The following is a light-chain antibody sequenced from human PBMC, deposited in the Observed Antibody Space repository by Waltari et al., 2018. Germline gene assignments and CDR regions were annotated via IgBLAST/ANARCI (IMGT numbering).Light chain of an antibody. CDR3: AGWDDSLTGVV. J-gene: IGLJ2*01. Sequence: QSVLTQPPSLSGTPGQRVPISCSGSSSNIGTTYVFWYQQFPGRAPKLLIYFDDHLPSGVPGRFSASNSGSSASLTISGLRPEDEATYHCAGWDDSLTGVVFGGGTKLTV. CDR2: FDD. V-gene: IGLV1-47*01. CDR1: SSNIGTTY.